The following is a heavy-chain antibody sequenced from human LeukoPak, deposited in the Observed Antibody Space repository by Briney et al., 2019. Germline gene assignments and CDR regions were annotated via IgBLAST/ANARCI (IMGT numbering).Heavy chain of an antibody. CDR3: AREYNRAWRLDY. J-gene: IGHJ4*02. CDR1: GFALSTSGMC. D-gene: IGHD1-14*01. V-gene: IGHV2-70*11. Sequence: SGPTLVNPTQTLTLTCTFSGFALSTSGMCVSWIRQPPGKALEWLARIDWDDDKYYIISLKTRLTISKDTSKNQAVLTMTNMDPVDTATYYCAREYNRAWRLDYWGQGTLVTVSS. CDR2: IDWDDDK.